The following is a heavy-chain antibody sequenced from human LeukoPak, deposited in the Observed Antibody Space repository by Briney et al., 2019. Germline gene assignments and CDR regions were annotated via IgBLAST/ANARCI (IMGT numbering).Heavy chain of an antibody. J-gene: IGHJ5*02. D-gene: IGHD5-12*01. CDR1: GYSFTGYY. CDR3: AKDQNTGYANNWFDP. V-gene: IGHV1-2*02. CDR2: INPNNGGT. Sequence: ASVKVSCKASGYSFTGYYIHWVRQAPGQGLEWMGWINPNNGGTNFAQKSQGRVTMTRDTSISTAYMELSRLRSDDTAIYYCAKDQNTGYANNWFDPWGQGTLVTVPS.